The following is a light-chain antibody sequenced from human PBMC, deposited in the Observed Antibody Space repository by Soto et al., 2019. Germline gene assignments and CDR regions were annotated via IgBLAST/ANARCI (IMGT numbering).Light chain of an antibody. Sequence: VWPLYAGTLSLSPGERATLSCRASQSVSSSYLAWYQQKPGQAPRLLIYGISTRATDIPARFSGSGSGTEFTLTISILQSEHFGVYYCQQSHNRPLAIGGGTKVDIK. CDR1: QSVSSSY. V-gene: IGKV3-15*01. CDR2: GIS. CDR3: QQSHNRPLA. J-gene: IGKJ4*01.